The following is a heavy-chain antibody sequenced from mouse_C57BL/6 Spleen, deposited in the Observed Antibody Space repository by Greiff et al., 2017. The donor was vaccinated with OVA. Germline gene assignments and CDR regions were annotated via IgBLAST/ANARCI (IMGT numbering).Heavy chain of an antibody. D-gene: IGHD1-1*01. V-gene: IGHV2-2*01. CDR3: AIISPYYYGTPRYFDV. J-gene: IGHJ1*03. CDR2: IWSGGST. Sequence: QVQLQQSRPGLVQPSQSLSITCTVSGFSLTSYGVHWVRQSPGKGLEWLGVIWSGGSTDYNAAFISRLSISKDNSKSQVFFKMNSLQDDDTAIYYCAIISPYYYGTPRYFDVWGTGTTVTVSS. CDR1: GFSLTSYG.